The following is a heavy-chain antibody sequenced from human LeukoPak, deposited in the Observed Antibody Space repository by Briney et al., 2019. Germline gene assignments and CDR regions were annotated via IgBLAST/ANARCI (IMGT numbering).Heavy chain of an antibody. CDR1: GFTFSSYA. J-gene: IGHJ5*02. V-gene: IGHV3-15*01. D-gene: IGHD2-15*01. CDR3: TTAYPIVVVVAATPDWFDP. Sequence: GGSLRLSCAASGFTFSSYAMSWVRQAPGKGLEWVGRIKSKTDGGTTDYAAPVKGRFTISRDDSKNTLYLQMNSLKTEDTAVYYCTTAYPIVVVVAATPDWFDPWGQGTLVTVSS. CDR2: IKSKTDGGTT.